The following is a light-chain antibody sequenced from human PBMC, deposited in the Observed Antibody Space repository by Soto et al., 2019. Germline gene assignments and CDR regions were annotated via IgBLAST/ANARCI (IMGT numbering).Light chain of an antibody. CDR3: QQYDNSPIT. Sequence: EIVLTQSPGILSLSPGERASLSCGASQSITSSFLAWYQQKPGQAPRLLIYGASSRATGIPDRFSGTGSETDFTLTINSLQPEDFAVYYCQQYDNSPITFGQGTRLEIK. J-gene: IGKJ5*01. CDR1: QSITSSF. V-gene: IGKV3-20*01. CDR2: GAS.